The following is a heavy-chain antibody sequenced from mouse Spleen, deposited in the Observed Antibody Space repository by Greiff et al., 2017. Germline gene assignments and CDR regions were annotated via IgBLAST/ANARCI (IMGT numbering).Heavy chain of an antibody. D-gene: IGHD2-4*01. CDR2: ISYDGSN. Sequence: ESGPGLVKPSQSLSLTCSVTGYSITSGYYWNWIRQFPGNKLEWMGYISYDGSNNYNPSLKNRISITRDTSKNQFFLKLNSVTTEDTATYYCARGGYDYDEAWFAYWGQGTLVTVSA. J-gene: IGHJ3*01. CDR1: GYSITSGYY. CDR3: ARGGYDYDEAWFAY. V-gene: IGHV3-6*01.